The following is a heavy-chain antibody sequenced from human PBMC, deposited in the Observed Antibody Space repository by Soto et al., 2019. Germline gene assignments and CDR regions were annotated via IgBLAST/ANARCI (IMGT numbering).Heavy chain of an antibody. V-gene: IGHV4-30-4*01. D-gene: IGHD3-16*01. Sequence: QVQLRESGPGLVMPSQTLSLTCTVSGDSISSGNKYWSWIRQAPGKGLEWIGYIFSSGTTYYNPSLNSRLTMSLDASQNQFSLKLNSLTDADTAVYFCARVPSPFDYYYAMDVWGQGTTVTVSS. CDR3: ARVPSPFDYYYAMDV. CDR1: GDSISSGNKY. J-gene: IGHJ6*02. CDR2: IFSSGTT.